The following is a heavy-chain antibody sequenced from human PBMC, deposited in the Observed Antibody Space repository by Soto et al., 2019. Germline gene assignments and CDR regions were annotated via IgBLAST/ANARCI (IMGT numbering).Heavy chain of an antibody. CDR1: GASISSGTYY. V-gene: IGHV4-31*03. D-gene: IGHD6-13*01. Sequence: PSETLSLTCTVSGASISSGTYYWSWIRQHPGKGLEWIGYAHYSGSPYDNPSLNSRITISIDTSKNQFSLKRSSVTAAVTAVYYCATDTDEIAAALSTWGQGTLVTVSS. J-gene: IGHJ5*02. CDR3: ATDTDEIAAALST. CDR2: AHYSGSP.